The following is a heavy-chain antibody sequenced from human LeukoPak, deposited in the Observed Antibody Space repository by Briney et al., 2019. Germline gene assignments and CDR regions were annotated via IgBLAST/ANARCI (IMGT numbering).Heavy chain of an antibody. D-gene: IGHD5-24*01. V-gene: IGHV4-59*08. CDR1: GGSISRFY. CDR3: ARHGKETKRWLQFGGEYYFDY. J-gene: IGHJ4*02. Sequence: SETLSLTCTVSGGSISRFYWSWIRQPPGKGLEWIGYIYYSGSTNYNPSLKSRVTISVDTSKNQFSLRLSSVTAADTAVYYCARHGKETKRWLQFGGEYYFDYWGQGTLVTVSS. CDR2: IYYSGST.